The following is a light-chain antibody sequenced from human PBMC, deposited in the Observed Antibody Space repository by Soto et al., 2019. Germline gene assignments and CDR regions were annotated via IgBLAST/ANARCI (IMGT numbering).Light chain of an antibody. CDR2: GAS. CDR1: QSVSSY. V-gene: IGKV3-15*01. J-gene: IGKJ2*01. CDR3: QQYNSWPPSYT. Sequence: EIVMTQSPATLSVSLGDRATLSCRASQSVSSYLAWYQQKPGQAPRLLIYGASTRATGIPARFSGSGSETDFTIIISSLQSEDFAIYYCQQYNSWPPSYTFGQGTKLEIK.